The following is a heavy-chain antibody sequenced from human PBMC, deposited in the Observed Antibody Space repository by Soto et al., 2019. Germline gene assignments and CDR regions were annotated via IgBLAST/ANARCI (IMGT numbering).Heavy chain of an antibody. V-gene: IGHV4-30-2*01. CDR3: ARGGGYDSFDY. J-gene: IGHJ4*02. D-gene: IGHD5-12*01. CDR2: ISHSEST. CDR1: GGSISSGGYS. Sequence: PSETLSLTCAVSGGSISSGGYSWSWIRQPPGKGLEWIGYISHSESTYLNPSFKSRLTMSVDRTKNQFSLKLSSVTAADMAVYYCARGGGYDSFDYWGQGVLVTVSS.